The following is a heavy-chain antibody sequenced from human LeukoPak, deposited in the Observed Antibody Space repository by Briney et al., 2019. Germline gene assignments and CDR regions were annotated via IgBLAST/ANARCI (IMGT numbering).Heavy chain of an antibody. CDR3: AKGVEMATIEAYPGAFDI. J-gene: IGHJ3*02. V-gene: IGHV3-23*01. CDR1: GFTFSSYA. CDR2: ISGSGGST. D-gene: IGHD5-24*01. Sequence: PGGSLRLSCAASGFTFSSYAMSWVRQAPGKGLEWVSAISGSGGSTYYADSVKGRFTISRDNSKNTLYLQMNSLRAEDTAVYYCAKGVEMATIEAYPGAFDIWGQGTMVTVSS.